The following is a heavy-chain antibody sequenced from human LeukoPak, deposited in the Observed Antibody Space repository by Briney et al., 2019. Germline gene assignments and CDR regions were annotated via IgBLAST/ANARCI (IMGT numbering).Heavy chain of an antibody. Sequence: PGGSLRLSCAASGFTFSDYYMSWIRQAPGKGLEGVANIKQDGSEKYYVDSVKGRFTISRDNAKNSLYLQMNSLRAEDTAVYYCARVDYGDYIDYWGQGTLVTVSS. CDR1: GFTFSDYY. CDR2: IKQDGSEK. J-gene: IGHJ4*02. V-gene: IGHV3-7*01. D-gene: IGHD4-17*01. CDR3: ARVDYGDYIDY.